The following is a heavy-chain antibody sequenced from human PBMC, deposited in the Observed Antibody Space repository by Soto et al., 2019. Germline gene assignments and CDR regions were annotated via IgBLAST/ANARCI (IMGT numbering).Heavy chain of an antibody. V-gene: IGHV1-24*01. CDR2: FDPEDGET. CDR1: GYTLTELS. Sequence: GASVKVSCKVSGYTLTELSMHWVRQAPGKGLEWMGGFDPEDGETIYAQKFQGRVTMTEDTSTDTAYMELSSLRSEDTAVYYCATDTSTMVRGFFLDYPCGQGTLVTVSS. D-gene: IGHD3-10*01. J-gene: IGHJ5*02. CDR3: ATDTSTMVRGFFLDYP.